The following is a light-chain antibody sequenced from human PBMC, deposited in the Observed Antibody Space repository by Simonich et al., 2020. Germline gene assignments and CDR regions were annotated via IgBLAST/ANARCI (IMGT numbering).Light chain of an antibody. CDR2: WAS. Sequence: DIVMTQSPDSLAVSLGERATINCKSSQSVLYSSNNKNYLAWYQQKPGQPHTLLIYWASTREAGVPDRFSGSGSGTDFTLTISSLQAEDVAVYYCQQYYSTPLTFGGGTKVEIK. CDR1: QSVLYSSNNKNY. J-gene: IGKJ4*01. CDR3: QQYYSTPLT. V-gene: IGKV4-1*01.